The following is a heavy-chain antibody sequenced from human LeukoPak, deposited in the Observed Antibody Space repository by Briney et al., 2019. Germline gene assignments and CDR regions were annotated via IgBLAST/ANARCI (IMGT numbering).Heavy chain of an antibody. D-gene: IGHD2-21*02. CDR3: ARGGAAYCGGDCYFDY. CDR1: GGTFSSYA. J-gene: IGHJ4*02. Sequence: ASVKVSCTASGGTFSSYAISWVRQAPGQGLEWMGGIIPIFGTANYAQKFQGRVTITADESTSTAYMELSSLRSEDTAVYYCARGGAAYCGGDCYFDYWGQGTLVTVSS. V-gene: IGHV1-69*13. CDR2: IIPIFGTA.